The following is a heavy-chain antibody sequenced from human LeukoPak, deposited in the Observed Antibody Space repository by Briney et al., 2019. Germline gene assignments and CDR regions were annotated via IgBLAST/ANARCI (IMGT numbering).Heavy chain of an antibody. CDR2: FYYSGST. J-gene: IGHJ4*02. CDR3: AVDTAMVANFDY. D-gene: IGHD5-18*01. V-gene: IGHV4-39*05. CDR1: GGSISSSSYY. Sequence: SETPFLTCTVSGGSISSSSYYWGWIRQPPGKGLEWIGSFYYSGSTYYNPSLKSRVTISVDTSKNQFSLKLSSVTAADTAVYYCAVDTAMVANFDYWGQGTLVTVSS.